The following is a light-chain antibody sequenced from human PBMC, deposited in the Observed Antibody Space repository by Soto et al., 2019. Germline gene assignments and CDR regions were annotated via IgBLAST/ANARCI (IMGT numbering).Light chain of an antibody. Sequence: EIVLTQSPGTPSLSPGERATLSCRASQSVGSTLAWYLQKPGQPPRLLIYGASTRATGIPDRFSGSGSGTDFTLTISRLEPEDFAVYYCQQYGFSLPFGQGTKVEIK. CDR1: QSVGST. CDR3: QQYGFSLP. J-gene: IGKJ1*01. V-gene: IGKV3-20*01. CDR2: GAS.